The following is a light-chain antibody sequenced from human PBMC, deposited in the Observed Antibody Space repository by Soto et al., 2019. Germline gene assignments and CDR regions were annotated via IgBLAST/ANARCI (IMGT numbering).Light chain of an antibody. V-gene: IGKV1-12*01. J-gene: IGKJ5*01. CDR2: AAS. CDR3: QQANTFPGT. CDR1: QGISSR. Sequence: DIQMTQSPSSVSASVGDRVTITCRASQGISSRIAWYQQKPGKAPKLLIYAASSLESGVPSRFSGSGSGTDFTLTISSPQPQDFATYYCQQANTFPGTFGQGTRLESK.